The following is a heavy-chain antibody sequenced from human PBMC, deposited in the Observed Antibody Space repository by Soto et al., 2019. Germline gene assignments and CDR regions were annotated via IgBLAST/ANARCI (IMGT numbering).Heavy chain of an antibody. J-gene: IGHJ6*03. D-gene: IGHD3-10*01. CDR2: IGRSGSTI. V-gene: IGHV3-11*04. CDR3: ARGAGGYYYMDA. CDR1: GATFSDYY. Sequence: GGSVRLSCAASGATFSDYYMSWIRLAPGKGLEWVSYIGRSGSTIYYADSVKGRFTISRDNAKNSLYLQMNSLRAEDTAVYYCARGAGGYYYMDAWGKGTTVTVSS.